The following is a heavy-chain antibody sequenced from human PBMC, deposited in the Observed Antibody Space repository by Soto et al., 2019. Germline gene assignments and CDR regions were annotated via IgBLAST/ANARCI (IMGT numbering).Heavy chain of an antibody. CDR3: ARDYDFWSGRGGMDV. CDR1: GLTFSTYN. Sequence: EAQLVESGGGLVKPGGSLRLSCAASGLTFSTYNMNWVRQAPGKGLEWVSSISSSSSYIYYADSVEGRFTISRDNAKNSLYLQMNSLMAEDTAGYYCARDYDFWSGRGGMDVWGQGTTVTVSS. CDR2: ISSSSSYI. J-gene: IGHJ6*02. D-gene: IGHD3-3*01. V-gene: IGHV3-21*01.